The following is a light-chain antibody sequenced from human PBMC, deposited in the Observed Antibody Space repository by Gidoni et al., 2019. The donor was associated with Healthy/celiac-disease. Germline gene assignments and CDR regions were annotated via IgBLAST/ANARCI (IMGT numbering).Light chain of an antibody. CDR3: CSYAGSSTFYV. V-gene: IGLV2-23*02. CDR2: EVS. J-gene: IGLJ1*01. Sequence: GQSITISCTGTSSDVGSYNLVSWYQQHPGKAPKLMIYEVSKRPSGVSNRFSGPKSGNTASLTISGLQAEDEADYYCCSYAGSSTFYVFGTGTKVTVL. CDR1: SSDVGSYNL.